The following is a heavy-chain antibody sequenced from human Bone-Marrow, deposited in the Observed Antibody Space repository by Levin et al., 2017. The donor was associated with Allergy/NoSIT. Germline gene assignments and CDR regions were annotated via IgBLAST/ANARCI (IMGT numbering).Heavy chain of an antibody. CDR3: ARRHLSTVTYLDS. V-gene: IGHV3-48*01. CDR2: ITSDSATI. D-gene: IGHD4-11*01. Sequence: PGGSLRLSCAASGFTFSVYTMNWVRQVPGKGLEWLSYITSDSATIYYTDSVKGRFTISRDNAKNSLYLQMHSLRVEDTAVYYCARRHLSTVTYLDSWGQGTLVTVSS. J-gene: IGHJ4*02. CDR1: GFTFSVYT.